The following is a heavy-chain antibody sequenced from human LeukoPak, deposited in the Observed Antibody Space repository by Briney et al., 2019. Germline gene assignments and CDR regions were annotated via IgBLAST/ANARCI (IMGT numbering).Heavy chain of an antibody. D-gene: IGHD2-2*01. V-gene: IGHV1-2*02. CDR1: GYTFTGYY. CDR3: ARVPSRCSSTSCYGENAFDI. CDR2: INPNSGGT. Sequence: GASVKVSCKASGYTFTGYYMHWVRQAPGQGLEWMGWINPNSGGTNYAQKFQGRVTMTRDTSISTAYMELSRLRSDDTAMYYCARVPSRCSSTSCYGENAFDIWGQGTMVTVSS. J-gene: IGHJ3*02.